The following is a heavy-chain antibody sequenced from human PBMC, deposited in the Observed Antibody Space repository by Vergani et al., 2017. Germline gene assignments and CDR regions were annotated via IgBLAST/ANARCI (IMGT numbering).Heavy chain of an antibody. D-gene: IGHD3-16*02. J-gene: IGHJ3*02. CDR2: INPNSGGT. V-gene: IGHV1-2*02. CDR1: GYTFTGYY. CDR3: ARGDSHNIMITFGGVISQGPFDI. Sequence: QVQLVQSGAEVKKPGASVKVSCKASGYTFTGYYMHWVRQAPGQGLEWMGWINPNSGGTNYAQKLQGRVTMTTDTSTSTAYMELRSLRSDDTAVDYCARGDSHNIMITFGGVISQGPFDIWGQGTMVTVSS.